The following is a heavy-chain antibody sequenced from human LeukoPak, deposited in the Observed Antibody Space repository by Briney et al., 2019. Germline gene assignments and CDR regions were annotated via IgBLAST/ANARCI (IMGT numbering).Heavy chain of an antibody. CDR3: ARSLFYGSGSYYPNWFDP. V-gene: IGHV1-2*02. J-gene: IGHJ5*02. CDR2: INPNSGGT. Sequence: ASVKLSCKASGYTFTGYYMHWVRQAPGQGLEWMGWINPNSGGTNYAQKFQGRVTMTRDTSISTAYMELSRLRSDDTAVYYCARSLFYGSGSYYPNWFDPWGQGTLVTVSS. CDR1: GYTFTGYY. D-gene: IGHD3-10*01.